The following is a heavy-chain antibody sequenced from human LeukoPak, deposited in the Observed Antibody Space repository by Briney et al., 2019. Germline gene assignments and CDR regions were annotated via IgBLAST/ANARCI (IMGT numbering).Heavy chain of an antibody. Sequence: PGGSLRLSCAASGFTFSSYWMNWVRQAPGKGLEWVANIKQDGSEKHYVDSVKGRFTISRDNAKNSLYLQMNSLRAEDTAVYYCAGEAYYDFWSGYPKRAFDIWGQGTMVTVSS. D-gene: IGHD3-3*01. CDR3: AGEAYYDFWSGYPKRAFDI. V-gene: IGHV3-7*01. J-gene: IGHJ3*02. CDR1: GFTFSSYW. CDR2: IKQDGSEK.